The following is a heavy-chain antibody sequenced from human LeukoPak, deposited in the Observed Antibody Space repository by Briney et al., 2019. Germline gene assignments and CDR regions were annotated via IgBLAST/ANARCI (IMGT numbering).Heavy chain of an antibody. CDR3: AKAHISGVATIEGVFDY. CDR2: ISGSGGST. CDR1: GFTFSSYA. V-gene: IGHV3-23*01. Sequence: GGSLRLSCAASGFTFSSYAMSWVRQAPGKGLEWVLAISGSGGSTYYADSVKGRFTISRDNSKNTLYLQMNSLRAEDTAVYYCAKAHISGVATIEGVFDYWGQGTLVTVSS. J-gene: IGHJ4*02. D-gene: IGHD5-12*01.